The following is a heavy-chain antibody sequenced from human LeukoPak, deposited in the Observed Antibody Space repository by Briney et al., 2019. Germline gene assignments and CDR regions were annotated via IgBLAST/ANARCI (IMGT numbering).Heavy chain of an antibody. CDR1: GFTFSSYW. Sequence: PGGSLRLSCAASGFTFSSYWMSWVRQAPGKGLEWVANIKQDGSEKYYVDSVKGRFTISRDNAKNSLYLQMNRLRAEDTAVYYCARDSSGWYYGAFDIWGQGTMVTVSS. J-gene: IGHJ3*02. V-gene: IGHV3-7*01. CDR2: IKQDGSEK. D-gene: IGHD6-19*01. CDR3: ARDSSGWYYGAFDI.